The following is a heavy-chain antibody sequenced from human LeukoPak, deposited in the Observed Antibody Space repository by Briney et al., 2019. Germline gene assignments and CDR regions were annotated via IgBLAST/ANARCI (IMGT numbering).Heavy chain of an antibody. CDR2: IIVGSGST. J-gene: IGHJ4*02. CDR3: ARERVYDILTGTIDY. Sequence: SVKVSCKASGFTFTSSAVQWVRQARGQRLEWIGWIIVGSGSTNYAQKFQERVTITRDMSTSTAYMELSSLRSEDTAVYYCARERVYDILTGTIDYWGQGTLVTVSS. D-gene: IGHD3-9*01. V-gene: IGHV1-58*01. CDR1: GFTFTSSA.